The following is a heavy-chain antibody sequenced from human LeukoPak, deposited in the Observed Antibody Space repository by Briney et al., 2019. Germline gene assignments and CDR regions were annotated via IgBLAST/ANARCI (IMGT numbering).Heavy chain of an antibody. CDR3: TTQVRGYSYGYSLSY. J-gene: IGHJ4*02. CDR2: ISGSGGST. CDR1: GFTFSSYA. V-gene: IGHV3-23*01. Sequence: GGSLRLSCAASGFTFSSYAMSWVRQAPGKGLEWVSAISGSGGSTYYADSVKGRFTISRDNSKNTLYLQMNSLRAEDTAVYYCTTQVRGYSYGYSLSYWGQGTLVTVSS. D-gene: IGHD5-18*01.